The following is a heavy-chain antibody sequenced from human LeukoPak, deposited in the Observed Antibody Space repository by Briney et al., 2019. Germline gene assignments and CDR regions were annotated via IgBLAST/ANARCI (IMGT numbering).Heavy chain of an antibody. CDR2: IWYDGSNK. D-gene: IGHD6-19*01. CDR1: GFTFSSYG. Sequence: PGRSLRLSCAASGFTFSSYGMHWVRQAPGKGLEWVAVIWYDGSNKYYEDSVKGRFTISRDNSKNTLYLQMNSLRAEDTAVYYCARDAIAVAGTSWFDPWGQGTLVTVSS. V-gene: IGHV3-33*01. J-gene: IGHJ5*02. CDR3: ARDAIAVAGTSWFDP.